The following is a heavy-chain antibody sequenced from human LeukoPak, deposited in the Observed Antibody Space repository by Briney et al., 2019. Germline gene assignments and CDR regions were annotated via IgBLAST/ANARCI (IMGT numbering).Heavy chain of an antibody. CDR3: ARLSSLANIAARGRTWLDP. J-gene: IGHJ5*02. D-gene: IGHD6-6*01. CDR2: IYYSGST. CDR1: GGSISSYY. V-gene: IGHV4-59*01. Sequence: SETLSLTCTVSGGSISSYYWSWIRQPPGKGLEWIGYIYYSGSTNYNPSLKSRVTISVDTSKNQFSLKLSSVTAADTAVYYCARLSSLANIAARGRTWLDPWGQGSLVTVSS.